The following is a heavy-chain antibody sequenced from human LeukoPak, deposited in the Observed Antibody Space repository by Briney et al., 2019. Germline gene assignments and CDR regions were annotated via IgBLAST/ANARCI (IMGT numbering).Heavy chain of an antibody. Sequence: SETLSLTCAVYGGSFSGYYWSWIRQPPGKGLEWIGEINHSGSANYNPSLKSRVTISVDTSKNQFSLKLSSVTAADTAVYYCAPRGGTAMVNFDYWGQGTLVTVSS. CDR3: APRGGTAMVNFDY. D-gene: IGHD5-18*01. CDR2: INHSGSA. J-gene: IGHJ4*02. V-gene: IGHV4-34*01. CDR1: GGSFSGYY.